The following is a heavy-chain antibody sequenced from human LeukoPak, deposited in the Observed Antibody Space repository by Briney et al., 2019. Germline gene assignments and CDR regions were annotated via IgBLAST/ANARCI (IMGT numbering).Heavy chain of an antibody. V-gene: IGHV1-46*01. CDR3: ARGGRQIYSALRNFDY. Sequence: ASVKVSWKASGYTFTSYYMHWVGQAPGQGLEWMGIINPSGGSTSYAQKFQGRATMTRDASTSTVYMELSSLRSNDTAVYYCARGGRQIYSALRNFDYWGQGTLVTVSS. D-gene: IGHD4-11*01. CDR2: INPSGGST. CDR1: GYTFTSYY. J-gene: IGHJ4*02.